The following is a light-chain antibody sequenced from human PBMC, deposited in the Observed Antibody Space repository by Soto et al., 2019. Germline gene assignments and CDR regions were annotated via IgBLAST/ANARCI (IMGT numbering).Light chain of an antibody. CDR2: GTS. Sequence: EIVLTQSPGTLSLSPGERATLACMASQSVSSSYLAWYQQRPGQAPRLLIFGTSSRATGVPDRFSGSGSGTDFTLTISTLEPEDFAVYYCQLYGGSPPWTFGRGTKVDI. CDR3: QLYGGSPPWT. CDR1: QSVSSSY. V-gene: IGKV3-20*01. J-gene: IGKJ1*01.